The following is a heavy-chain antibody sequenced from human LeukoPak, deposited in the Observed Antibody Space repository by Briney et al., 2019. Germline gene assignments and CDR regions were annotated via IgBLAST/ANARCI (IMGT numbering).Heavy chain of an antibody. CDR3: ARSIAVALSSDLDY. D-gene: IGHD6-13*01. Sequence: ASVKVSCKASGYTFTSYAMHWVRQAPGQRLEWMGWINAGNGNTKYSQKFQGRVTITRDTSASTAYMELSSLRSEDTAVYYCARSIAVALSSDLDYWGQGTLVTVSS. CDR2: INAGNGNT. V-gene: IGHV1-3*01. CDR1: GYTFTSYA. J-gene: IGHJ4*02.